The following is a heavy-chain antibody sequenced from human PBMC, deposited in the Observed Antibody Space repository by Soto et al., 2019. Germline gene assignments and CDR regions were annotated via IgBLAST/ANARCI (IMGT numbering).Heavy chain of an antibody. D-gene: IGHD6-13*01. CDR1: GYSISSYY. CDR2: IYYSGST. V-gene: IGHV4-59*08. CDR3: SRRDGYYHYTDG. Sequence: SETLSLTCTVSGYSISSYYWTWIRQPPGKGLEWIGYIYYSGSTNYNPSLKSRVTISVATSKTQFSLKLSSVTAADAAVYYLSRRDGYYHYTDGRGKGTSLTVFS. J-gene: IGHJ6*03.